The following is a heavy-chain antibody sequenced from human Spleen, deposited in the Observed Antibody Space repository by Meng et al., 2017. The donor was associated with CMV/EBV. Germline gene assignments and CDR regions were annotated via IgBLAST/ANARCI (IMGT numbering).Heavy chain of an antibody. CDR2: ISSSSTI. V-gene: IGHV3-69-1*01. CDR1: GFTFSDYY. J-gene: IGHJ5*02. D-gene: IGHD5-24*01. CDR3: ARLDGDGYNLNWFDP. Sequence: GESLKISCAASGFTFSDYYMNWVRQAPGKGLEWVSSISSSSTIYYADSVKGRFTISRDNAKNSLYLQMNSLRAEDTAVYYCARLDGDGYNLNWFDPWGQGTLVTVSS.